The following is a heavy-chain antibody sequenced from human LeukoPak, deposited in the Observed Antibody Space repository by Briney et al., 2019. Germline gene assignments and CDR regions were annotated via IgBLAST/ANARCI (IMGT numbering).Heavy chain of an antibody. CDR1: GFTFSSYA. J-gene: IGHJ6*03. Sequence: GGSLRPSCADSGFTFSSYAMSWVRQAPGKGLEWVSSISGSGDSTYYADSVKGRFSISGDNSKSTLYLQMNSLRAEDTAVYYCAKGNDYSYYFCYMDVWGKGTTVTVSS. CDR2: ISGSGDST. CDR3: AKGNDYSYYFCYMDV. D-gene: IGHD4-11*01. V-gene: IGHV3-23*01.